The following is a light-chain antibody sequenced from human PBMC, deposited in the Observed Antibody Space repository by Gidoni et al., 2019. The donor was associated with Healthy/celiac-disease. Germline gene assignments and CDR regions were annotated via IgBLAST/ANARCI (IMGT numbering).Light chain of an antibody. Sequence: DIQMTQSPSSLSASVGDRVTITCRASQGISNYLAWYQQKPGKVPKLLIYAASTLQSGVPSRFSGSGSGTDFTLTISSLQPRDVATCYCQKYNSAPRTFGQGTRLEIK. CDR3: QKYNSAPRT. V-gene: IGKV1-27*01. CDR2: AAS. CDR1: QGISNY. J-gene: IGKJ5*01.